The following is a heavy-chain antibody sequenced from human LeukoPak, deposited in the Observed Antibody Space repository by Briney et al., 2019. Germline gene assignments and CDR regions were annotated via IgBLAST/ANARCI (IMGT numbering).Heavy chain of an antibody. J-gene: IGHJ6*02. CDR1: GGSFSGYY. D-gene: IGHD2-15*01. V-gene: IGHV4-34*01. CDR3: ARGDIVVVVAATRLYYGMDV. CDR2: INHSGST. Sequence: SETLSLTCAVYGGSFSGYYWSWIRQPPGKGLEWIGEINHSGSTNYNPSLKSRVTISVDTSKNQFSLKLSSVTAADTAVYYCARGDIVVVVAATRLYYGMDVWGQGTTVTVSS.